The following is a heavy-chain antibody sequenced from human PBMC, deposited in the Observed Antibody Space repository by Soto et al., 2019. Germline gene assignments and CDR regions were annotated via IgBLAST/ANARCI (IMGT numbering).Heavy chain of an antibody. CDR1: GFTFSSYW. D-gene: IGHD3-3*01. Sequence: EVQLVESGGGLVQPGGSLRLSCAASGFTFSSYWMHWVRQAPGKGLVWVSRINSDGSSTSYADSVKGRFTISRDNAKNTLYLQMNSLRAEDTAVYYCARTTLSGYDFWSGYYTYYFDYWGQGTLVNVSS. CDR3: ARTTLSGYDFWSGYYTYYFDY. J-gene: IGHJ4*02. CDR2: INSDGSST. V-gene: IGHV3-74*01.